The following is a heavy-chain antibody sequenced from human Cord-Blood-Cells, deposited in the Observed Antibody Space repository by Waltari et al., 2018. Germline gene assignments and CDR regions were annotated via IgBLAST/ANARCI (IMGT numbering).Heavy chain of an antibody. V-gene: IGHV3-23*01. D-gene: IGHD6-6*01. J-gene: IGHJ4*02. CDR3: AKVKRQLVHY. CDR2: ISGGGGST. Sequence: EVQLLESGGGLVQPGGSLRLPCAASGFTFSSYAMSWVRQAPGKGLEWVSAISGGGGSTYYADSVKGRFTIARDNSKNTLYLQMNSLRAEDTAVYYCAKVKRQLVHYWGQGTLVTVSS. CDR1: GFTFSSYA.